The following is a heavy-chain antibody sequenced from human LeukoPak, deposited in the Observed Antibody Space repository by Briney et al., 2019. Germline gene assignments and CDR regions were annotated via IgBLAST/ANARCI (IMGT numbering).Heavy chain of an antibody. Sequence: PGGSLRLSCATSGYTFSSYAMHWVRQAPGRGLEWVAVISYDGSNKYYADSVKSRFTISRDNSKNTLYLQMNSLRAEDTAVYYCARAIAARREDYWGQGTLVTVSS. V-gene: IGHV3-30*04. J-gene: IGHJ4*02. CDR1: GYTFSSYA. D-gene: IGHD6-6*01. CDR2: ISYDGSNK. CDR3: ARAIAARREDY.